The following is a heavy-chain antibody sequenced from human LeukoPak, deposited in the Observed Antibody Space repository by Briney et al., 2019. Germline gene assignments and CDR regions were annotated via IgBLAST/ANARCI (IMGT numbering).Heavy chain of an antibody. Sequence: PGGSLRLSCAAAGFTVVSDFIQWVRRTPGKGLEWLSQIHGGGETYYADSVRGRFTISRDDSQNMLFLQMNSLRAEDTAVYYCSNRGLWGQGTLVTVSS. D-gene: IGHD3/OR15-3a*01. J-gene: IGHJ4*02. CDR2: IHGGGET. CDR3: SNRGL. V-gene: IGHV3-53*01. CDR1: GFTVVSDF.